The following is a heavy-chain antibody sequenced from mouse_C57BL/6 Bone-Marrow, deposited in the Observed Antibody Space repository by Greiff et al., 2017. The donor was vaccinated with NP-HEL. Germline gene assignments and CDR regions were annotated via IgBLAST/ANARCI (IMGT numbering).Heavy chain of an antibody. CDR3: TRESLYYYGSSHWYFDV. J-gene: IGHJ1*03. CDR2: IDPETGGT. Sequence: QVQLQQSGAELVRPGASVTLSCKASGYTFTDYEMHWVKQTPVHGLEWIGAIDPETGGTASNQKFKGKALLTADKSSSTAYMELRSLTSEDSAVYYCTRESLYYYGSSHWYFDVWGTGTTVTVSS. V-gene: IGHV1-15*01. D-gene: IGHD1-1*01. CDR1: GYTFTDYE.